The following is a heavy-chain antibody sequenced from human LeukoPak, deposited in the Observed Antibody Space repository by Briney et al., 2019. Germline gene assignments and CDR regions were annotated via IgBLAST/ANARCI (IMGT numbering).Heavy chain of an antibody. CDR3: ARGGGRYSYGPFDY. D-gene: IGHD5-18*01. CDR2: IYYSGST. V-gene: IGHV4-59*08. J-gene: IGHJ4*02. Sequence: PSETLSLTCTVSGGSISSYYWSWIRQPPGKGLEWIGYIYYSGSTNYNPSLKSRVTISVDTSKNQFSLKLSSVTAADTAVYYCARGGGRYSYGPFDYWGQGTLVTVSS. CDR1: GGSISSYY.